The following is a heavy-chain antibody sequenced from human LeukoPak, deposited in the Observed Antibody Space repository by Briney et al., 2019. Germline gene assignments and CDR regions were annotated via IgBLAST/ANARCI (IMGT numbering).Heavy chain of an antibody. CDR1: SGSFSGYY. J-gene: IGHJ4*02. CDR3: ARGRGGNSGDN. V-gene: IGHV4-34*01. CDR2: INHSGST. Sequence: SETLSPTCAVYSGSFSGYYWSWIRQPPGKGLEWVGEINHSGSTNYNPSLKSRVSISLDTSKNQFSLKLTSVTAADTAVYYCARGRGGNSGDNWGQGALVTVSS. D-gene: IGHD4-23*01.